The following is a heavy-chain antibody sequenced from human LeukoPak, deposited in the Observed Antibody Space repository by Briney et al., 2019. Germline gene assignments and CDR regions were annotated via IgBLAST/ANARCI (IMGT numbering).Heavy chain of an antibody. V-gene: IGHV3-48*04. D-gene: IGHD3-10*02. Sequence: GGSLRLSCAASGFTFSSYSMKWGRQAPGKGVEGVSYISSRGRTIYYADSVKGRFTISRDNAKNSLYLQMNSLRAEDTAVYYCAELGITMIGGVWGQGTTVTISS. CDR2: ISSRGRTI. CDR1: GFTFSSYS. CDR3: AELGITMIGGV. J-gene: IGHJ6*02.